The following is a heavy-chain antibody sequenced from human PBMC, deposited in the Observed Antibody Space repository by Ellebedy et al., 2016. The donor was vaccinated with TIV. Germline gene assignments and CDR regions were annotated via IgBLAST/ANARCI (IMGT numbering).Heavy chain of an antibody. V-gene: IGHV3-7*01. D-gene: IGHD7-27*01. CDR1: GLTFSTYW. J-gene: IGHJ2*01. CDR3: ARLTGDDWYFDL. Sequence: GESLKISXAASGLTFSTYWMSWVRQAPGKGLEWVANIKQDGSVKYYVDSVKGRFTISRDNAKKSLYLQMNSLRGDDTAVFYCARLTGDDWYFDLWGRGTLVTVSS. CDR2: IKQDGSVK.